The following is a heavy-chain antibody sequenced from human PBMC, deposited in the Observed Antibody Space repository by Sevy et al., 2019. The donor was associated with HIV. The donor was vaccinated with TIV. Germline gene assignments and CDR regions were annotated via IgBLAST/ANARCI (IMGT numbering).Heavy chain of an antibody. V-gene: IGHV1-24*01. J-gene: IGHJ4*02. CDR1: GYTLTELS. CDR2: FDPEDGET. CDR3: ATPRRQYGSGSYHYFDY. D-gene: IGHD3-10*01. Sequence: ASVKVSCKVSGYTLTELSMHWVRQAPGKGLEWMGGFDPEDGETIYAQKFQGRVTMTEDTSTDTDYMELSSLRSEDTAVYYCATPRRQYGSGSYHYFDYWGQGTLVTVSS.